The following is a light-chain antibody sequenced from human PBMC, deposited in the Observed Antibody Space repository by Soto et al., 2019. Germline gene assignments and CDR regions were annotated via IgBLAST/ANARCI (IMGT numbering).Light chain of an antibody. V-gene: IGLV2-11*01. CDR3: CSYAGSYTLGV. CDR2: DGS. Sequence: SALTPPRSVSGSPGLSATISCTGTSSDVGVYNYVSWYQQHPGKAPKLMIYDGSKRPSGVPDRFSGSKSGNTASLTISGLQAEDEADYYCCSYAGSYTLGVFGGGTKVTVL. CDR1: SSDVGVYNY. J-gene: IGLJ3*02.